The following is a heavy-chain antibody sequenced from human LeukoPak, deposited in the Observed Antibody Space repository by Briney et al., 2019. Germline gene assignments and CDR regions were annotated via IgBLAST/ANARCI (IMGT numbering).Heavy chain of an antibody. J-gene: IGHJ4*02. CDR1: GFTVSSNY. CDR2: IYSGGST. D-gene: IGHD5-24*01. Sequence: GGSLRLSCAASGFTVSSNYMSWVRQAPGKGLEWVSVIYSGGSTYYADSVKGRFTISRDNSKNTLYLQMNSLRAEDTAVYYCASIPGRDGHKAQDYWGQGTLVTVSS. CDR3: ASIPGRDGHKAQDY. V-gene: IGHV3-66*01.